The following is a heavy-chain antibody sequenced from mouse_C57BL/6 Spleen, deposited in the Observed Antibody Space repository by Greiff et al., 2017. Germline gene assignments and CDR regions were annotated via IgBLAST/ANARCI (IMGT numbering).Heavy chain of an antibody. Sequence: EVQLQQSGPELVKPGASVKIPCKASGYTFTDYYMDWVKQSHGKSLEWIGDINPNNGGTIYNQKFKGKATLTVDKSSSTAYMERRSLTSEDTAVYYCASRTETTWIAYWGQGTLVTVSA. CDR2: INPNNGGT. CDR1: GYTFTDYY. J-gene: IGHJ3*01. CDR3: ASRTETTWIAY. V-gene: IGHV1-18*01.